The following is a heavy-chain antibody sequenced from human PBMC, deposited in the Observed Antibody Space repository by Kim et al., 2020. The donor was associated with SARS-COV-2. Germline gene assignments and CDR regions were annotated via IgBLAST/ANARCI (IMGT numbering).Heavy chain of an antibody. CDR3: ARDDYGMDV. Sequence: NTNYAQKLQGRVTMTTDTSTSTAYMELRSLRSDDTAVYYCARDDYGMDVWGQGTTVTVSS. V-gene: IGHV1-18*01. J-gene: IGHJ6*02. CDR2: NT.